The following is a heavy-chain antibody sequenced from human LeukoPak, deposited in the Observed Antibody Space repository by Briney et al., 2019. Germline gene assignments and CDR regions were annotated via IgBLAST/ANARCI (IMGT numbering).Heavy chain of an antibody. CDR3: VKEHCSSTSCFYFDY. D-gene: IGHD2-2*01. CDR2: ISGNGGST. CDR1: GFTFSNDG. V-gene: IGHV3-64D*06. Sequence: GGSLRLSCSASGFTFSNDGMHWVRQAPGKGLEYVSAISGNGGSTHYADSVKGRFTISRDNSKNTLYLQMSSLRAEDTAVYYCVKEHCSSTSCFYFDYWGQGTLVTVSS. J-gene: IGHJ4*02.